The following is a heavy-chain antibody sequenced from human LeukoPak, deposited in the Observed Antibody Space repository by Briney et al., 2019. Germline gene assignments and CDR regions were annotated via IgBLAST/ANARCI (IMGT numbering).Heavy chain of an antibody. D-gene: IGHD2-15*01. Sequence: PSETLSLTCTVSGGSISSGSYCWSWIRQPAGKGLEWIGHIHTSGSTNYNPSLKSRVTISVDTAKNQFSLKLSSVTAADTAVYYCARASDIVVVVVIFDAFDIWGQGTMVTVSS. J-gene: IGHJ3*02. CDR1: GGSISSGSYC. CDR2: IHTSGST. CDR3: ARASDIVVVVVIFDAFDI. V-gene: IGHV4-61*09.